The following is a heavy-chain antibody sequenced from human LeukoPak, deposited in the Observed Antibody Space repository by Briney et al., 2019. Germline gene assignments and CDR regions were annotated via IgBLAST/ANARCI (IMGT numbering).Heavy chain of an antibody. V-gene: IGHV3-23*01. CDR1: GFTFSSYG. J-gene: IGHJ4*02. CDR3: ARDHDYYDSSGLDY. D-gene: IGHD3-22*01. CDR2: ISGSGGST. Sequence: GGSLRLSCAASGFTFSSYGMSWVRQAPGKGLEWVSAISGSGGSTYYADSVKGRFTISRDNAKNSLYLQTNSLRAEDTAVYYCARDHDYYDSSGLDYWGQGTLVTVSS.